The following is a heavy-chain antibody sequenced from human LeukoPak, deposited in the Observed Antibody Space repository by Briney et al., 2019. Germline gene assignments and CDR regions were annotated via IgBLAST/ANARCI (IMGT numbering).Heavy chain of an antibody. Sequence: PSETLSLTCTVSGYSIRTDYYWGWIRQPPGKGPQWIGTINKSGNTYYNPSLRSRVTISVDTSKNQFSLKVRYMTAADTAVYYCARGTTIAVAGPHFDYWGQGTLVTVSS. CDR2: INKSGNT. CDR1: GYSIRTDYY. J-gene: IGHJ4*02. CDR3: ARGTTIAVAGPHFDY. D-gene: IGHD6-19*01. V-gene: IGHV4-38-2*02.